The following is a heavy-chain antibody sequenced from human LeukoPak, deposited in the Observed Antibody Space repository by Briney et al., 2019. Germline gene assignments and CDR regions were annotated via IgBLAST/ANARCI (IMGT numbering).Heavy chain of an antibody. CDR3: ARDIASRRCDY. D-gene: IGHD6-6*01. CDR1: GGSISSSSYY. J-gene: IGHJ4*02. Sequence: ETLSLTCTVSGGSISSSSYYWGWIRQPPGKGLEWVSAISGSGGSTYYADSVKGRFTISRDNSKNTLYLQMNSLRAEDTAVYYCARDIASRRCDYWGQGTPVTVSS. CDR2: ISGSGGST. V-gene: IGHV3-23*01.